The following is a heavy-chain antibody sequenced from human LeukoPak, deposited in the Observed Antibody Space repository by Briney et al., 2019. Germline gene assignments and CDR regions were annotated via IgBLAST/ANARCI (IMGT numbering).Heavy chain of an antibody. CDR2: ISPYDGDT. D-gene: IGHD2-21*02. CDR1: GYTFAIYG. CDR3: ARDYCTRGGDCYREDLFNP. Sequence: ASVKVSCKASGYTFAIYGISWVRQAPGQGLEWMAWISPYDGDTTYAQNFEGRVTMTTETSTSTAYMELRSLRSDDTAIYYCARDYCTRGGDCYREDLFNPWGQGTLVTVSS. J-gene: IGHJ5*02. V-gene: IGHV1-18*01.